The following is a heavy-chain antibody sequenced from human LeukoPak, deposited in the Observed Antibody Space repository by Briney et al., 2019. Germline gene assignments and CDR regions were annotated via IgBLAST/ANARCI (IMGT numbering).Heavy chain of an antibody. CDR1: GGSISSYY. J-gene: IGHJ3*02. D-gene: IGHD3-10*01. Sequence: PSETLSLTCTVSGGSISSYYWSWIRQPAGKGLEWIGRIYTSGSTNYNPPLKSRVTMSVDTSKNQFSLKLSSVTAADTAVYYCARDPGGEILWFGELTNDAFDIWGQGTMVTVSS. V-gene: IGHV4-4*07. CDR3: ARDPGGEILWFGELTNDAFDI. CDR2: IYTSGST.